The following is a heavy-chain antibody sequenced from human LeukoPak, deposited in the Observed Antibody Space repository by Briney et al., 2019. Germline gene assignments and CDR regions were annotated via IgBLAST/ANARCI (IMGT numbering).Heavy chain of an antibody. D-gene: IGHD2-21*02. CDR1: GYTFTNYG. J-gene: IGHJ4*02. Sequence: ASVKVSCKASGYTFTNYGINWVRQAPGQGREWMGWISAYNGNTNYAQKLQGRVTITTDTSTSTAYMELRRLRSDDTAVYYCARDPNRVTAIPGYWGQGTLVTVSS. V-gene: IGHV1-18*01. CDR3: ARDPNRVTAIPGY. CDR2: ISAYNGNT.